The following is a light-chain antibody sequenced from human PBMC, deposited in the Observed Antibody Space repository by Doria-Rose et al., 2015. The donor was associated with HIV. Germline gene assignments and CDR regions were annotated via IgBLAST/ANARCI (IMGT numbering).Light chain of an antibody. CDR1: QRVQSSY. CDR3: QQYGTSRGT. Sequence: TQSPGTLSLSPGERATLSCRASQRVQSSYLAWYQQKPGQATMLLIYDASTRATGIPDRFSGSGSGTDFTLTISRLEPEDVAVYYCQQYGTSRGTFGQGTRLEIK. J-gene: IGKJ5*01. V-gene: IGKV3-20*01. CDR2: DAS.